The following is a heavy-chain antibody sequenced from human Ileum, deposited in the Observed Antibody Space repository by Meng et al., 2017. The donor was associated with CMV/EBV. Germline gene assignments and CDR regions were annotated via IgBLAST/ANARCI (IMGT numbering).Heavy chain of an antibody. CDR2: ISYDGSNK. D-gene: IGHD1-26*01. CDR3: ARPYTGASTLPF. Sequence: GGSLRLSCAASGFTFSSYAMHWVRQAPGKGLEWVAVISYDGSNKYYADSVKGRFTISRDNSKNTLYLQMNSLRAEDTAVYYCARPYTGASTLPFWGQGTLVTVSS. J-gene: IGHJ4*02. CDR1: GFTFSSYA. V-gene: IGHV3-30-3*01.